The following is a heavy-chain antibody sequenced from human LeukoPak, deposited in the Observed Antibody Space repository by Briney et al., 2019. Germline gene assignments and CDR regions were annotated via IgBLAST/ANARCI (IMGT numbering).Heavy chain of an antibody. CDR2: IYTTGST. D-gene: IGHD3-10*01. Sequence: PSETLSLTCAVSGGPISSGTYYWSWIRQPAGKGLEWIGRIYTTGSTSYNPSLKSRVTVSVDTSKNQFSLELSSVTAADTAVYYCARDIPIITLVRGVIMTNWYFDLWGRGTLVTVSS. CDR1: GGPISSGTYY. J-gene: IGHJ2*01. V-gene: IGHV4-61*02. CDR3: ARDIPIITLVRGVIMTNWYFDL.